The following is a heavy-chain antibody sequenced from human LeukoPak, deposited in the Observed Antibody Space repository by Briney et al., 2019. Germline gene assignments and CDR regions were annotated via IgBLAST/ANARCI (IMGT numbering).Heavy chain of an antibody. CDR3: ARDAVDTANAV. D-gene: IGHD5-18*01. V-gene: IGHV3-74*01. Sequence: GGSLRLSCAASGFTFTTYWMHWVRQAPGKGLVWVSHINSDGSITSYADSVKGPFTISRDNAKNTLYLQMNSLRAEDTAVYYCARDAVDTANAVWGQGTTVTVSS. CDR1: GFTFTTYW. J-gene: IGHJ6*02. CDR2: INSDGSIT.